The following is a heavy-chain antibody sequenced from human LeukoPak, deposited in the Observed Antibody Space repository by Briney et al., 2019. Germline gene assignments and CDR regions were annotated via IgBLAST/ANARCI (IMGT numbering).Heavy chain of an antibody. V-gene: IGHV4-34*01. D-gene: IGHD2-2*01. CDR1: GGSFSGYY. CDR2: INHSGST. Sequence: SETLSLTCAVYGGSFSGYYWSWIRQPPGKGLEWIGEINHSGSTNYNPSLKGRVTISVDTSKSQFSLKLSSVTAADTAVYYCARTPAATWGQGTLVTVSS. J-gene: IGHJ4*02. CDR3: ARTPAAT.